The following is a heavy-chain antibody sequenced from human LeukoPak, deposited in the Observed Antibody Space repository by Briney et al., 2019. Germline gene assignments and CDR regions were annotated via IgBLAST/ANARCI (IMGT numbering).Heavy chain of an antibody. CDR3: ARAAYDSSGYPFDY. CDR1: GGSISSYY. J-gene: IGHJ4*02. CDR2: IYTSGST. V-gene: IGHV4-4*07. D-gene: IGHD3-22*01. Sequence: SETLSLTCTVSGGSISSYYWSWIRQPAGKGLEWIGRIYTSGSTNCNPSLKSRVTMSVDTSKNQFSLKLSSVTAADTAVYYCARAAYDSSGYPFDYWGQGTLVTVSS.